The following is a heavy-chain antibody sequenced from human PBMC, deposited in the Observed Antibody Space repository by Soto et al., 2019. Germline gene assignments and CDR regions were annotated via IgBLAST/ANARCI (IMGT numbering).Heavy chain of an antibody. CDR1: GFALSTSGMC. CDR2: IEWDDEK. J-gene: IGHJ6*02. CDR3: ARSPRVYNYFAMDV. V-gene: IGHV2-70*17. Sequence: SGPTLVNPTQTLTLTCTFSGFALSTSGMCVSWIRQPPGKALEWLARIEWDDEKFYRTSLKTRLTISKGTSKNQVVLTITNMDPVDTATYYCARSPRVYNYFAMDVWGQGTAVTVSS.